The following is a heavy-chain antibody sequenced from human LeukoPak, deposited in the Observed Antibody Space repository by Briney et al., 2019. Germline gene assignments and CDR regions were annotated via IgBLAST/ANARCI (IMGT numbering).Heavy chain of an antibody. Sequence: GESLKISCRGSGYSFNTYWIGWVRQMPGKGLEWMGIIYPGDSDTRYSPSFQGQVTISADKSISTAYLQWSSLKASDTAMYYCARRGLTTYYYYYGMDVWGQGTTVTVSS. CDR1: GYSFNTYW. CDR3: ARRGLTTYYYYYGMDV. V-gene: IGHV5-51*01. CDR2: IYPGDSDT. J-gene: IGHJ6*02. D-gene: IGHD1-14*01.